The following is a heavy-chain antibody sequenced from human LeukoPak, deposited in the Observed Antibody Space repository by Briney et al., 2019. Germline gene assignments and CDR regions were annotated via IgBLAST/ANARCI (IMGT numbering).Heavy chain of an antibody. Sequence: GGSLRLSCAASGFTFSSYAMSWVRQAPGKGLEWVSAISGSGSSTYYADSVKGRFTISRDNSKNTLYLQMNSLRAEDTAVYYCAKGAYDYVWGSYRHPLYWGQGTLVTVSS. V-gene: IGHV3-23*01. CDR2: ISGSGSST. CDR3: AKGAYDYVWGSYRHPLY. CDR1: GFTFSSYA. J-gene: IGHJ4*02. D-gene: IGHD3-16*02.